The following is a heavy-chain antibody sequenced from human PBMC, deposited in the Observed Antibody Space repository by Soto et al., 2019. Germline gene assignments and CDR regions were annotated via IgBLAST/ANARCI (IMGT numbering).Heavy chain of an antibody. CDR2: ISGSGGST. CDR3: AKGVGFRYYYYYMDV. V-gene: IGHV3-23*01. J-gene: IGHJ6*03. CDR1: GFTFSSYA. D-gene: IGHD3-10*01. Sequence: PGGSLRLYCAASGFTFSSYAMSWVRQAPGKGLEWVSAISGSGGSTYYADSVKGRFTISRDNSKNTLYLQMNSLRAEDTAVYYCAKGVGFRYYYYYMDVWGKGTTVTVSS.